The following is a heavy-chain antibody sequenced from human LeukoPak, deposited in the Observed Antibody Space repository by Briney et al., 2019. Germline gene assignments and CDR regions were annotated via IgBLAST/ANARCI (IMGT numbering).Heavy chain of an antibody. V-gene: IGHV1-8*02. CDR1: GYTFTSYD. J-gene: IGHJ5*02. CDR2: MNPNSGNT. CDR3: AFSSNNNWFDP. Sequence: GASVKVSCKASGYTFTSYDINWVRQATGQGLEWMGWMNPNSGNTGYAQKFQGRVTMTRDTSISTAYMELSRLRSDDTAVYYCAFSSNNNWFDPWGQGTLVTVSS. D-gene: IGHD6-13*01.